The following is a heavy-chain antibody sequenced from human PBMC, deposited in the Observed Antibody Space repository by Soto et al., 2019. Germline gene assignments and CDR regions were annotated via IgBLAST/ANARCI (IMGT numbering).Heavy chain of an antibody. CDR3: ARDRVGNDY. CDR2: INTDNGKT. J-gene: IGHJ4*02. CDR1: GYSFTTHS. Sequence: ASVKVSCKASGYSFTTHSMHWLRQTPGQTLEWLGWINTDNGKTQYPQKFQDRVTVTRDTSATTVYMELSSLNFEDTAIYYCARDRVGNDYWGQGTQVTVSS. D-gene: IGHD4-17*01. V-gene: IGHV1-3*04.